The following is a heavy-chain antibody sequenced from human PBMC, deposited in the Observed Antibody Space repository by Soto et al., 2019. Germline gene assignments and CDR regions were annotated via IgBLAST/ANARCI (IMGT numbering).Heavy chain of an antibody. V-gene: IGHV3-15*01. J-gene: IGHJ4*02. CDR2: IKSKTDGGTT. CDR1: GFTFSNAW. D-gene: IGHD3-10*01. CDR3: TTVSIWFGELPEFDY. Sequence: GGSLRLSCAASGFTFSNAWMSWVRQAPGKGLEWVGRIKSKTDGGTTDYAAPVKGRFTISRDDSKNTLYLQMNSLKTEDTAVYYCTTVSIWFGELPEFDYWGQGTLVTVSS.